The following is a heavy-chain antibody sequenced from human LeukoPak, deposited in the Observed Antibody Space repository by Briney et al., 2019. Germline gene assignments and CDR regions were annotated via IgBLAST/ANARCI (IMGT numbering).Heavy chain of an antibody. CDR1: GYTFTSYG. J-gene: IGHJ6*03. CDR2: MSPNSGNT. Sequence: ASVKVSCKASGYTFTSYGINWVRQATGQGLEWMGWMSPNSGNTGYAQRFQGRVTMTRNTSISTAYMELSSLRSEDTAVYYCARGQGNYYYYYMDVWGKGTTVTVSS. CDR3: ARGQGNYYYYYMDV. D-gene: IGHD3-10*01. V-gene: IGHV1-8*01.